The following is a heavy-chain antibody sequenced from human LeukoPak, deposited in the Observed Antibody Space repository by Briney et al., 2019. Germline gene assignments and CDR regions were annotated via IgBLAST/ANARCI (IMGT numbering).Heavy chain of an antibody. D-gene: IGHD3-3*01. V-gene: IGHV1-2*02. J-gene: IGHJ6*03. CDR2: INPKSGGT. CDR1: GGTFNTYA. Sequence: GASVKVCCKASGGTFNTYAISWVRQAPGQGLEWMGWINPKSGGTNYAQKFQGRVTMTRDTSISTAYMELSGLRSDDTAVYYCARDHSNDFWSGSGPLYYMDVWGKGTTVTVSS. CDR3: ARDHSNDFWSGSGPLYYMDV.